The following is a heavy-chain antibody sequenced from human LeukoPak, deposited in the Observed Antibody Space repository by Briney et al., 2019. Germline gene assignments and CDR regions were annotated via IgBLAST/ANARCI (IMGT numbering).Heavy chain of an antibody. J-gene: IGHJ3*02. Sequence: GGSLRLSCAASGFTFSDYYMSWIRQAPGKGLEWVSYISSSGSTIYYADSVKGRFTISRDNAKNSLYLQMNSLRAEDTAVYYCARDPDMVRAWDDAFDIWGQGTMVTVSS. CDR3: ARDPDMVRAWDDAFDI. D-gene: IGHD3-10*01. CDR2: ISSSGSTI. CDR1: GFTFSDYY. V-gene: IGHV3-11*04.